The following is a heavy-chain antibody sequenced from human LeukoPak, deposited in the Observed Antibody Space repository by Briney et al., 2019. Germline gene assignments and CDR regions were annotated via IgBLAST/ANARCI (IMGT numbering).Heavy chain of an antibody. J-gene: IGHJ4*02. CDR1: GFTFSTYW. CDR2: IKQDGSEK. CDR3: ARDSAGNDY. V-gene: IGHV3-7*01. D-gene: IGHD6-13*01. Sequence: GGSLRLSCEASGFTFSTYWMSWVRQAPGKGLEWVANIKQDGSEKYYVDFVKGRFTISRDNAKNSLYLQMNSLRAEDTAMYYCARDSAGNDYWGQGTLVTVSS.